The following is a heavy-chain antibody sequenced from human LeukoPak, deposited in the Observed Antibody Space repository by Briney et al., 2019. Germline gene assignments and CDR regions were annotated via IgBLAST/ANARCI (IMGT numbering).Heavy chain of an antibody. CDR1: GFTFSSYA. V-gene: IGHV3-23*01. CDR3: AKDNVKSTYYDFWSGYSDLYYFDY. CDR2: ISGSGGST. J-gene: IGHJ4*02. D-gene: IGHD3-3*01. Sequence: PGGSLRLSCAASGFTFSSYAMSWVRQAPGKGLEWVSAISGSGGSTYYADSVKGRFTISRDNSKNTLYLQMNSLRAEDTAVYYCAKDNVKSTYYDFWSGYSDLYYFDYWGQGTLVTVSS.